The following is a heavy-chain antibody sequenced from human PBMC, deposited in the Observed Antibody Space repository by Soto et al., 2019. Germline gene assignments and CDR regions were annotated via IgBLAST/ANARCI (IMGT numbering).Heavy chain of an antibody. D-gene: IGHD3-22*01. J-gene: IGHJ6*02. CDR2: ISSNGGST. CDR1: GFTFSSYA. Sequence: PGGSLRLSCSASGFTFSSYAMHWVRQAPGKGLEYVSAISSNGGSTYYADSVKGRFTISRDNSKNTLYLQMSSLRAEDTAVYYCVKAGYDSSGYYYVERNYYGMDVWGQGTTVTVSS. V-gene: IGHV3-64D*06. CDR3: VKAGYDSSGYYYVERNYYGMDV.